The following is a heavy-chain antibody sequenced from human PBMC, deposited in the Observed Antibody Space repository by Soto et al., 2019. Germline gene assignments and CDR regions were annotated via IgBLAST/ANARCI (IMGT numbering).Heavy chain of an antibody. CDR1: GYAYTTCA. CDR3: ARATYDHFWGSYGL. V-gene: IGHV1-3*01. Sequence: ASVKLSSKASGYAYTTCARRWVRQAHGQRLEWMGWINVANGNTKYSQKFQGRVTITRDTSASTASMELNSLRSEDTAVYYCARATYDHFWGSYGLWGQGTLVTVSS. D-gene: IGHD3-16*01. J-gene: IGHJ4*02. CDR2: INVANGNT.